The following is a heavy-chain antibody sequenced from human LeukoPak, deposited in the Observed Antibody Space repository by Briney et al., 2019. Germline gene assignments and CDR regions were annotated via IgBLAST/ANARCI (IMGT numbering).Heavy chain of an antibody. J-gene: IGHJ3*02. D-gene: IGHD3-10*01. CDR1: GGSISSSGHY. V-gene: IGHV4-39*07. Sequence: SETLSLTCTVSGGSISSSGHYWGWIRQPPGKGLEWIGSIYYSGSTYYNPSLKSRVTISVDRSKNQFSLKLSSVTAADTAVYYCARALLWFGELYAFDIWGQGTMVTVSS. CDR3: ARALLWFGELYAFDI. CDR2: IYYSGST.